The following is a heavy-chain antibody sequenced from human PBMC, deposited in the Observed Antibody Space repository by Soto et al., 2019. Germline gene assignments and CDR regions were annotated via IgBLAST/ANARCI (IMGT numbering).Heavy chain of an antibody. CDR3: ARWGGFGELLKRGPFDY. CDR2: IYYSGST. CDR1: GGSISSYY. J-gene: IGHJ4*02. Sequence: PSETLSLTCTVSGGSISSYYWSWIRQPPGKGLEWIGYIYYSGSTNYNPSLKSRVTISVDTSKNQFSLKLSSVTAADTAVYYCARWGGFGELLKRGPFDYWGQGTLVTVSS. D-gene: IGHD3-10*01. V-gene: IGHV4-59*01.